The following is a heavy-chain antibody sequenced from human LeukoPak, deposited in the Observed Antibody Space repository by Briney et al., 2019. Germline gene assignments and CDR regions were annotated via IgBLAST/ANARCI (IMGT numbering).Heavy chain of an antibody. CDR2: IYHSGST. V-gene: IGHV4-39*07. CDR1: GGSISSRTYY. CDR3: ARGSAAAVPYNWFDP. D-gene: IGHD6-13*01. J-gene: IGHJ5*02. Sequence: SETLSLTCTVSGGSISSRTYYWGWIRQPPGKGLEWIGSIYHSGSTYYNPSLKSRVTISVDTSKNQFSLKLSSVTAADTAGYYCARGSAAAVPYNWFDPWGQGTLVTVSS.